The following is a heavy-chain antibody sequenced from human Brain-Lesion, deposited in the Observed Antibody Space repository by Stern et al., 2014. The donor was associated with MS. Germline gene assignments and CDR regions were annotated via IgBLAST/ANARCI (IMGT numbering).Heavy chain of an antibody. D-gene: IGHD3-22*01. CDR2: IHHSGSS. V-gene: IGHV4-30-2*01. CDR3: ARGDHRNSYDSSGYYYFVFDV. J-gene: IGHJ3*01. Sequence: VQLVESGSGLVKPSQTLSLTCAVSDDSLNSVVYSWSWIRQPPGKGLEWIGSIHHSGSSYFTPSLKRRVTISVDRSKNQFSLKLSSVTAADTAVYYCARGDHRNSYDSSGYYYFVFDVWGQGTMVTVSS. CDR1: DDSLNSVVYS.